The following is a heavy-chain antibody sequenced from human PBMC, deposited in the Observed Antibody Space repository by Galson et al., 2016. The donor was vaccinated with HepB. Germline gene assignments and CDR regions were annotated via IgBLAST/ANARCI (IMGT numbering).Heavy chain of an antibody. CDR3: TRSRRGATDY. CDR1: GFSFSTYA. Sequence: SLRLSCAVSGFSFSTYAMSWVRQAPGKGLEWVGRIKSKTDGGTTDYAAPVKGRFTVSRDDSKNTLYLQMNSLKTEDTAVYYCTRSRRGATDYWGQGTLVTVSS. CDR2: IKSKTDGGTT. D-gene: IGHD4-17*01. J-gene: IGHJ4*02. V-gene: IGHV3-15*01.